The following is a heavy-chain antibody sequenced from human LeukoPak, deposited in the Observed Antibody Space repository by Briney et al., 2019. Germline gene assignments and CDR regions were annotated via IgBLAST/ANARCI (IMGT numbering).Heavy chain of an antibody. J-gene: IGHJ4*02. CDR2: IYYTGNT. CDR3: ARQTGSGLFILP. CDR1: GVSISSSNSY. Sequence: SETLSLTCTVSGVSISSSNSYWGWLRQPPGKGLEWIGSIYYTGNTYYNASLKSQVSISIDTSKNQFSLKLTSVTAADTSVYYCARQTGSGLFILPGGQGTLVTVSS. V-gene: IGHV4-39*01. D-gene: IGHD3/OR15-3a*01.